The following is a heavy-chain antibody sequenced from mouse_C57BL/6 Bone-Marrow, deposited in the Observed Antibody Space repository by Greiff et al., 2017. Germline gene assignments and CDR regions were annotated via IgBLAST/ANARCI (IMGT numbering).Heavy chain of an antibody. CDR2: INPNNGGT. CDR1: GYTFTDYY. CDR3: ATYGYYWYFDV. D-gene: IGHD2-2*01. Sequence: EVQLQQSGPELVKPGASVKISCKASGYTFTDYYMNWVKQSHGKSLEWIGDINPNNGGTSYNQKFKGKATLTVDKSSSTAYMELRSLTSEDSAVYYGATYGYYWYFDVWGTGTTVTVSS. J-gene: IGHJ1*03. V-gene: IGHV1-26*01.